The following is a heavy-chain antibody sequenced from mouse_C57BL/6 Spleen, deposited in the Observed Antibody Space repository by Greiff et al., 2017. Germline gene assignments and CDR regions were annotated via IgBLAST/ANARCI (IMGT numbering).Heavy chain of an antibody. J-gene: IGHJ4*01. CDR3: ARCGSLWSYAMDY. Sequence: VQLKQSVAELVRPGASVKLSCTASGFNFKNTYMHWVKQRPEQGLEWIGRIDPANGNTKYAPKFQGKATITADTSSNTAYLQLSSLTSEDTAIYYCARCGSLWSYAMDYWGQGTSVTVSS. CDR2: IDPANGNT. V-gene: IGHV14-3*01. D-gene: IGHD1-1*02. CDR1: GFNFKNTY.